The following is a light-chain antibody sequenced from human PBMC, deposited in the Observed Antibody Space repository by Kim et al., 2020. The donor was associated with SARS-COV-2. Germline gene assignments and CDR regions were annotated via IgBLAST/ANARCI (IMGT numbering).Light chain of an antibody. CDR1: SGDVGAYAY. J-gene: IGLJ3*02. Sequence: GQSFTFSCTGTSGDVGAYAYVSWYQQHPDKAPKLIIYDVTKRPSGVSNRFSGSKSGNTASLTISGLQAEDEADYYCASYTTRSTWVFGGGTQLTVL. CDR2: DVT. V-gene: IGLV2-14*03. CDR3: ASYTTRSTWV.